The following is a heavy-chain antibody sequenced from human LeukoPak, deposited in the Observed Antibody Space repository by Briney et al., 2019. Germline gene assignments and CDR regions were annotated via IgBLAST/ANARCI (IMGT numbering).Heavy chain of an antibody. V-gene: IGHV1-46*03. CDR2: INPSGGST. Sequence: ASVKVSCKASGYTFTSYYMHWVRQAPGQGLEWMGIINPSGGSTSYAQRFQGRVTITRDRSMSTAYMELSSLRSEDTAMYYCAEEANDAFDIWGQGTMVTVSS. CDR3: AEEANDAFDI. CDR1: GYTFTSYY. J-gene: IGHJ3*02.